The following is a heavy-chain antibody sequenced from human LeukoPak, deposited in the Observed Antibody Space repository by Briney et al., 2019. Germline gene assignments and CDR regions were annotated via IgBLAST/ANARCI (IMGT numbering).Heavy chain of an antibody. V-gene: IGHV3-74*01. CDR2: INTDGAVT. CDR1: GFTSSKYW. D-gene: IGHD6-19*01. J-gene: IGHJ4*02. CDR3: AAKQWLAPPPDS. Sequence: GGSLRLSCAASGFTSSKYWMLWVRQAPGKGLESVSRINTDGAVTTYADSVKGRFTVSRDNADNTMFLQMNSARDEDTAVHYCAAKQWLAPPPDSWGQGTPVTVSS.